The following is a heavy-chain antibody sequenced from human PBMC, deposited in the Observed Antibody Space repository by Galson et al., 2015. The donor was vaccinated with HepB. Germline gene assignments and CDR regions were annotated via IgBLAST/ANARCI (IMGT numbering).Heavy chain of an antibody. Sequence: SLRLSCAASGFIVSTSYMTWVRQAPGKGLEWVSLLYSSGNTYYADSVKGRFTISRDNSKNTLYLQMNNLRAEDTAVYYCARDLVGDYPTYYYYGMDVWGQGTTVTVSS. CDR3: ARDLVGDYPTYYYYGMDV. J-gene: IGHJ6*02. V-gene: IGHV3-53*01. CDR2: LYSSGNT. D-gene: IGHD4-17*01. CDR1: GFIVSTSY.